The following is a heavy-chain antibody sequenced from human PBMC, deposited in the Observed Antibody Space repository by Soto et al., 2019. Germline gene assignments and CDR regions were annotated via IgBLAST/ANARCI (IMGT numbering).Heavy chain of an antibody. CDR1: GFTFSSYG. CDR3: ASDQFRSHSYYDIVS. Sequence: GGSLRLSCAASGFTFSSYGMHWVRQAPGKGLEWVAVIWYDGSNKYYADSVKGRFTISRDNSKNTLYLQMNSLRAEDTAVYYCASDQFRSHSYYDIVSWGQGPTVTGS. J-gene: IGHJ6*01. D-gene: IGHD2-21*01. CDR2: IWYDGSNK. V-gene: IGHV3-33*01.